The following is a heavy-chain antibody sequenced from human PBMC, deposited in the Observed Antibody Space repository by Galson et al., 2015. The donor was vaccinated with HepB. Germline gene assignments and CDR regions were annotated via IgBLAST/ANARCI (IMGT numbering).Heavy chain of an antibody. D-gene: IGHD2-2*01. Sequence: SLRLSCAAYGFTFSSYAMHWVRQAPGKGLEWVAVISYDGSNKYYADSVKGRFTISRDNSKNTLYLQMNSLRAEDTAVYYCARGLEGDGPVAISSVGADYWGQGTLVTVSS. V-gene: IGHV3-30-3*01. J-gene: IGHJ4*02. CDR2: ISYDGSNK. CDR1: GFTFSSYA. CDR3: ARGLEGDGPVAISSVGADY.